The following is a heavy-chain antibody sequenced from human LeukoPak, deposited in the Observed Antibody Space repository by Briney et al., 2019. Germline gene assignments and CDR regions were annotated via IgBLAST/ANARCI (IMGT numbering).Heavy chain of an antibody. J-gene: IGHJ4*02. V-gene: IGHV3-30*02. Sequence: GSLRLSCAASGFTFSSYGMHWVRQAPGKGLEWVAFIRYDGSNKYYADSVKGRLTISRDNSKNTLYLQMNSLRAEDTAVYYCAKEWLLRGYYTIDYWGQGTLVTVSS. CDR2: IRYDGSNK. CDR3: AKEWLLRGYYTIDY. CDR1: GFTFSSYG. D-gene: IGHD3-3*01.